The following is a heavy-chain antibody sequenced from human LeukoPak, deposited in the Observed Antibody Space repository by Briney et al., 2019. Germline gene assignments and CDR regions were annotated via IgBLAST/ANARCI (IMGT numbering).Heavy chain of an antibody. V-gene: IGHV3-7*01. CDR2: IKQDGSEE. Sequence: GGSLRLSCEASGSTFSDYWMSWVRQAPGKGLEWVANIKQDGSEEYYVDSVRGRFTISRDSAKNSLYLQMNSLRVDDTAVYYCARRSGLEYWGQGTLVTVSS. D-gene: IGHD3-3*01. CDR1: GSTFSDYW. CDR3: ARRSGLEY. J-gene: IGHJ4*02.